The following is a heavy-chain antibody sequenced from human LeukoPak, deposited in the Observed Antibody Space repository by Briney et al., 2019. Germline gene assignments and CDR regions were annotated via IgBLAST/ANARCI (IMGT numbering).Heavy chain of an antibody. V-gene: IGHV1-46*01. J-gene: IGHJ5*02. Sequence: ASVKVSCKASGYTFTSYYMHWVRQAPGQGLEWMGIINPSGGSTSYAQKFQGGVTMTRDTSTSTVYMELSSLRSEDTAVYYCARAGDIVVVPAAANWFNPWGQGTLVTVSS. D-gene: IGHD2-2*01. CDR2: INPSGGST. CDR1: GYTFTSYY. CDR3: ARAGDIVVVPAAANWFNP.